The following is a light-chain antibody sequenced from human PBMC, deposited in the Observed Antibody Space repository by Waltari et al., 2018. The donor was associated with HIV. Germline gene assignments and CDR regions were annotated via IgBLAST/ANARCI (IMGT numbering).Light chain of an antibody. Sequence: QSALTQPASVSGSPGQSIPITCTGTSSDVRGYIHVCWYQHHPGKAPKLIIFEFTNRPSGVSNRFSGSKSGNTASLTISGLQADDEDDYYCSSYRSTSTLGVFGTGTKVIVL. CDR1: SSDVRGYIH. CDR2: EFT. V-gene: IGLV2-14*01. J-gene: IGLJ1*01. CDR3: SSYRSTSTLGV.